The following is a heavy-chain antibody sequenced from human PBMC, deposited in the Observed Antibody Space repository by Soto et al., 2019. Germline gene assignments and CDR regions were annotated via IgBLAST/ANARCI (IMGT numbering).Heavy chain of an antibody. V-gene: IGHV4-61*01. CDR2: IYYSGST. Sequence: SETLSLTCTVSGGSVSSGSYYWSWIRQPPGKGLEWIGYIYYSGSTNYNPSLKSRVTMSVDTSKNQFSLKLSSVTAADTAVYYCARDLNSGYYLGWFDPWGQGTLVTVSS. CDR1: GGSVSSGSYY. D-gene: IGHD3-22*01. CDR3: ARDLNSGYYLGWFDP. J-gene: IGHJ5*02.